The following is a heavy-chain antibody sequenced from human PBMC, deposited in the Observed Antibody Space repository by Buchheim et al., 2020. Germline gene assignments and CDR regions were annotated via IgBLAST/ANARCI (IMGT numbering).Heavy chain of an antibody. CDR2: ISFDCSNT. J-gene: IGHJ4*02. V-gene: IGHV3-30*04. Sequence: QVQLVDSGGGVVQPGRSLRLSCAASGFNFSNYAMNWVRQAPGKGLEWVAIISFDCSNTYYAASLKGRFSISRDNSKNTLYLQMNSLRTEDTAVYYCARNNWNDYWGQGTL. CDR1: GFNFSNYA. D-gene: IGHD1-20*01. CDR3: ARNNWNDY.